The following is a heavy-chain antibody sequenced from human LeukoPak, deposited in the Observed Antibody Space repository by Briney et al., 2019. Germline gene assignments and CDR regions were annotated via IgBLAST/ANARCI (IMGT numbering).Heavy chain of an antibody. CDR1: GFIFSSYA. Sequence: PGGSLRLSCSASGFIFSSYALHWVRQAPGKGLEYVSGINNDGGSTYYADSVRGRFTISRDNAKNSLFLQMNSLRAEDTAVYYCARDKAPVITNYYYYAMDVWGQGTTVTVSS. J-gene: IGHJ6*02. CDR3: ARDKAPVITNYYYYAMDV. D-gene: IGHD3-16*02. V-gene: IGHV3-64*04. CDR2: INNDGGST.